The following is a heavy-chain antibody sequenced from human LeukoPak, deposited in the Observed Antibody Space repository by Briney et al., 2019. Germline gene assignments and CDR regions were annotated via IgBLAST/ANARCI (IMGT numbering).Heavy chain of an antibody. CDR1: GYSFTSYW. V-gene: IGHV5-51*01. D-gene: IGHD3-10*01. Sequence: GESLQISFKGSGYSFTSYWIGWVRQLPGNGLEWMGIIYPGDSDTRYSPSFQGQVTISADKSISTAYLQWSSLKASDTAMYYCARLTMVRGVLDRFDYWGQGTLVTVSS. CDR2: IYPGDSDT. CDR3: ARLTMVRGVLDRFDY. J-gene: IGHJ4*02.